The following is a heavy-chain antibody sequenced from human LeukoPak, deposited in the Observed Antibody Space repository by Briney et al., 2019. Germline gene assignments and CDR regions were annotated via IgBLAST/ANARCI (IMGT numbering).Heavy chain of an antibody. CDR1: GGSFSGYY. J-gene: IGHJ4*02. CDR2: INDSGST. V-gene: IGHV4-34*01. CDR3: ARVIDYDSSGYYLGY. D-gene: IGHD3-22*01. Sequence: SETLSLTCAVYGGSFSGYYWSWIRQPPGKGLEWIGEINDSGSTNCNPSLKSRVSISVDTSKNQFSLKLTSVTAADTAVYYCARVIDYDSSGYYLGYWGWGTRVTVSS.